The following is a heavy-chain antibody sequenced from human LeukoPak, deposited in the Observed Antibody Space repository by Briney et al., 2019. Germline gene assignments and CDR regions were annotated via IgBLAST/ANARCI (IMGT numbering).Heavy chain of an antibody. Sequence: ASVKVSCKASGYTFTNYGISWVRHAPGQGLEWMGWISTYNGDTNYAQKLQGRVTMTTDTSTSTASMELRSLRSDDTAVYYCARERGYDSSGYYHDAFDVWGQGTMVTVSS. D-gene: IGHD3-22*01. J-gene: IGHJ3*01. CDR1: GYTFTNYG. CDR2: ISTYNGDT. CDR3: ARERGYDSSGYYHDAFDV. V-gene: IGHV1-18*01.